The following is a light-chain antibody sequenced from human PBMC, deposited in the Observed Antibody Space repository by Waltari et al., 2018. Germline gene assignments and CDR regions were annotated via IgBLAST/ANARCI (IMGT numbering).Light chain of an antibody. V-gene: IGKV1-39*01. J-gene: IGKJ2*01. Sequence: DIQMTQSPSSLSASVGDRVTITCRASQRISSHLNWYQQKPGKAPKVLIYDAFNLQSGVPSRYSGSGSGTDFALTISTLQPEDCATYYCQQSFSIPYTFGQGTKLEIK. CDR3: QQSFSIPYT. CDR1: QRISSH. CDR2: DAF.